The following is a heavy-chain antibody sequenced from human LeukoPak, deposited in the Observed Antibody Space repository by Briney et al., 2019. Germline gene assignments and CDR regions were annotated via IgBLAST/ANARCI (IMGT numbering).Heavy chain of an antibody. CDR2: IIPIFGTA. Sequence: ASVKVSCKASGGTFSSYAISWVRQAPGQGLEWMGRIIPIFGTANYAQKFQGRVTITTDESTSTAYMELSSLRSEDTAVYYCARGDSNGWYMRWFDPWGQGTLVTVSS. CDR3: ARGDSNGWYMRWFDP. D-gene: IGHD6-19*01. CDR1: GGTFSSYA. J-gene: IGHJ5*02. V-gene: IGHV1-69*05.